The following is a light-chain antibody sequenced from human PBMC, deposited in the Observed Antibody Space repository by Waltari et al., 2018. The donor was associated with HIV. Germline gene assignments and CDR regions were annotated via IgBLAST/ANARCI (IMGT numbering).Light chain of an antibody. CDR3: QQFNNWPYT. CDR1: QSVSSN. J-gene: IGKJ2*01. Sequence: EIVMTQSPATLSVSTGERATVSCRASQSVSSNLAWSQQKPGQAPRLLIYGASTRATGIPARFGGSGSGTEFTLTISSLQSEDFAVYYCQQFNNWPYTFGQGTKLEIK. CDR2: GAS. V-gene: IGKV3-15*01.